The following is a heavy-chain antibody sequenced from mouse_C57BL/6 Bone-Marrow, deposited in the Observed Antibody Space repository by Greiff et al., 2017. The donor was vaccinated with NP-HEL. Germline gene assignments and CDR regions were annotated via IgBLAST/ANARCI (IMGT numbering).Heavy chain of an antibody. J-gene: IGHJ3*01. CDR1: GYTFTSYW. D-gene: IGHD1-1*01. CDR3: ARGIYYYGTPFAY. Sequence: QVQLQQPGAELVKPGASVKLSCNASGYTFTSYWMHWVKQRPGQGLEWIGMIHPNSGSTNYNEKFKSKATLTVDTSSSTAYMQLSSLTSEDSAVYYCARGIYYYGTPFAYGGQGTLVTVSA. CDR2: IHPNSGST. V-gene: IGHV1-64*01.